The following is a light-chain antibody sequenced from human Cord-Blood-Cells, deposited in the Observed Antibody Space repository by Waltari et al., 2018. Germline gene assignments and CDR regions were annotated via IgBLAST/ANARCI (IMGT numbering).Light chain of an antibody. V-gene: IGKV3-11*01. CDR2: DAS. J-gene: IGKJ4*01. CDR3: QQRSNWPLT. Sequence: EIVLTQSPATLSLSPGERATLSRRASQSVSSYLAWYQQKPGQAPRLLIYDASNRATGIPARFSGSVSGTDFTLTISSLEPEDFAVYYCQQRSNWPLTFGGGTKVEIK. CDR1: QSVSSY.